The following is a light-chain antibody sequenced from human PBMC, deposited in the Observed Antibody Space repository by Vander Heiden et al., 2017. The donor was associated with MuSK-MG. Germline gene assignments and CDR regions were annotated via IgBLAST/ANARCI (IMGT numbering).Light chain of an antibody. CDR3: MQALQTPFT. CDR2: LGS. CDR1: QSLLHSNGYNY. V-gene: IGKV2-28*01. J-gene: IGKJ3*01. Sequence: DIVMTQSPLSLPVTPGEPASISCRSSQSLLHSNGYNYLDWYLQKPGQSPQLLIYLGSNRASGVPDRFSGSGSGTDFTLKISRVEAEDVGVYYGMQALQTPFTFGPGTKGDIK.